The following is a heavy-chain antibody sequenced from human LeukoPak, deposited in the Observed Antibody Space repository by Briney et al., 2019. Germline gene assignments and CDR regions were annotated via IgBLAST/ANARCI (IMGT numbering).Heavy chain of an antibody. CDR1: GFTFSSYS. J-gene: IGHJ4*02. V-gene: IGHV3-30*03. CDR3: ARDPRGLRGVLYYFDY. Sequence: GGSLRLSCAASGFTFSSYSMNWIRQAPGKGLEWVAVISYDGSNKYYADSVKGRFTISRDNAKNTLYLQMNSLRAEDTAVYYCARDPRGLRGVLYYFDYWGQGTLVTVSS. CDR2: ISYDGSNK. D-gene: IGHD3-10*01.